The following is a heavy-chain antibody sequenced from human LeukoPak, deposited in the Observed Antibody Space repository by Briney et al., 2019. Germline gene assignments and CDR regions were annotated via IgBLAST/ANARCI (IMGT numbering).Heavy chain of an antibody. Sequence: SETLSLTCAVYGGSFSGHYWTWIRQPPGKGLEWIGDINQSGGTNYNPSLKSRLTISVDTSKNQFSLNLKSMTAADTAPYYCARAGDSYNWFDPWGQGTLVTVSS. D-gene: IGHD2-21*01. J-gene: IGHJ5*02. V-gene: IGHV4-34*01. CDR3: ARAGDSYNWFDP. CDR1: GGSFSGHY. CDR2: INQSGGT.